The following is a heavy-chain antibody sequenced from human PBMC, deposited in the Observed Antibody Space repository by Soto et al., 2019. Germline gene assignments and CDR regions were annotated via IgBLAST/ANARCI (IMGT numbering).Heavy chain of an antibody. Sequence: ASVKVSCKVSGYTLTELSMHWVRQAPGKGLEWMGGFDPEDGETIYAQKFQGRVTMTEDTSTDTAYMELSSLRSEDTAVYYCVTSRFYDFWSGSRLGYYYMDVWGKGTTVTVSS. V-gene: IGHV1-24*01. CDR1: GYTLTELS. D-gene: IGHD3-3*01. CDR2: FDPEDGET. J-gene: IGHJ6*03. CDR3: VTSRFYDFWSGSRLGYYYMDV.